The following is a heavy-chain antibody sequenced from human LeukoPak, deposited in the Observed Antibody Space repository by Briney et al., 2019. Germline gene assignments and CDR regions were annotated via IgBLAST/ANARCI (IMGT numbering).Heavy chain of an antibody. CDR3: AKTLTFGVVIYFDY. J-gene: IGHJ4*02. Sequence: GGSLRLSCAASGFTVSSNYMSWVRQAPGKGLEWVSAISGSGGSTYYADSVKGRFTISRDNSKNTLYLQMNSLRAEDTAVYYCAKTLTFGVVIYFDYWGQGTLVTVSS. CDR1: GFTVSSNY. CDR2: ISGSGGST. D-gene: IGHD3-3*01. V-gene: IGHV3-23*01.